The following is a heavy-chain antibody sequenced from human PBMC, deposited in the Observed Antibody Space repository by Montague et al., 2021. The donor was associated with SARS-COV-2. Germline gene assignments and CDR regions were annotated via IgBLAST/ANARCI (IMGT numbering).Heavy chain of an antibody. D-gene: IGHD2-8*01. Sequence: SLRLSCAASGFDFFNFDMAWVRQAPGRGLEWISDISSGGATILYADSLKGRFTISRDNIQKSLYLQMNSLGAEDTAVYYCATNKYCTLHDCLHGRHYFDHWGQGTLVTVSS. CDR2: ISSGGATI. CDR1: GFDFFNFD. J-gene: IGHJ4*02. V-gene: IGHV3-48*03. CDR3: ATNKYCTLHDCLHGRHYFDH.